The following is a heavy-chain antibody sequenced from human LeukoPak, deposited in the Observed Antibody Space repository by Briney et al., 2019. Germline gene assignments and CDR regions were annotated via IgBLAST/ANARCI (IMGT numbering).Heavy chain of an antibody. J-gene: IGHJ4*02. CDR2: ISYDGSNK. CDR1: GFTFRTYA. V-gene: IGHV3-30-3*01. D-gene: IGHD2-2*01. CDR3: ARDGDTSQWASFDY. Sequence: GGSLRLSCAASGFTFRTYAMHWVRQAPGKGLEWVAVISYDGSNKYYADSVKGRFTISRDNSKNTLYLEMNSLRAGDTAVYYCARDGDTSQWASFDYWGQSTLVTVSS.